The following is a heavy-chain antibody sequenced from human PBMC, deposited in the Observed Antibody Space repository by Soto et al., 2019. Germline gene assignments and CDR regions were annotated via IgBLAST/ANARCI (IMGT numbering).Heavy chain of an antibody. Sequence: QVQLQESGPGLVKPSGTLSLTCAVSGGAISSSKWWSWVRQPPGKGLEWIGEIYQSGSTNYNPSLESRVSMSVDKSRNQFSLKLTSVSAADTAVYYCARASATIAAAAIFDYWGQGTLVTVSS. D-gene: IGHD6-13*01. J-gene: IGHJ4*02. CDR2: IYQSGST. CDR3: ARASATIAAAAIFDY. V-gene: IGHV4-4*02. CDR1: GGAISSSKW.